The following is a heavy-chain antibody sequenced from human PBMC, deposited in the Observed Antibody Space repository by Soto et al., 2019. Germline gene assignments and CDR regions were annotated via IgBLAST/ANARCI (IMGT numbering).Heavy chain of an antibody. CDR2: ISGSGGST. J-gene: IGHJ4*02. CDR1: GFTFSSNA. D-gene: IGHD5-12*01. Sequence: VQLLESGGRLVQPGGSLRLSCAASGFTFSSNAMSWVRQAPGKGLEWVSAISGSGGSTYYADSVKGRFTISRDNSKNTLYLKMNSLRAEDTAVYYCARSRDGYHGPFDYWGQGTLVTVSS. CDR3: ARSRDGYHGPFDY. V-gene: IGHV3-23*01.